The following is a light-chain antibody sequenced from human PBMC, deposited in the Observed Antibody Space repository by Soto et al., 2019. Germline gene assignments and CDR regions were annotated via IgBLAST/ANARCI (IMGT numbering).Light chain of an antibody. Sequence: DIQMTQSPSALSASVGDRVTITCRASQSIGTWLAWYQQKPGKAPKLLIYEVSSLESGVPSRFSGSGSGTEFTLTISSLQPDDVATYYCQQYNSYSSTFGQGTKVDIK. CDR1: QSIGTW. CDR3: QQYNSYSST. V-gene: IGKV1-5*01. CDR2: EVS. J-gene: IGKJ1*01.